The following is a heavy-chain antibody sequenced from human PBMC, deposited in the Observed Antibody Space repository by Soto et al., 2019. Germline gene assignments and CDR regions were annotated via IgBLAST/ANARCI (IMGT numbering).Heavy chain of an antibody. J-gene: IGHJ4*02. CDR3: ARREISREYIDFSTSCFYFES. CDR2: INHTGGV. D-gene: IGHD2-2*01. V-gene: IGHV4-34*01. Sequence: PSETLSLTCAVNGGSFRGYYWSWIRQPPGKXLEWIGEINHTGGVTYKSALKSRVTILLDKSKNQFSLQLTSVTAADTALYYCARREISREYIDFSTSCFYFESWGQGALVTVSS. CDR1: GGSFRGYY.